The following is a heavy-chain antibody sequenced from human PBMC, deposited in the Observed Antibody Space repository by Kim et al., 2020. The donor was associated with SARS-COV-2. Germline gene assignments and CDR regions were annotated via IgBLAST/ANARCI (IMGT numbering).Heavy chain of an antibody. CDR3: ARRPYYYDSSGYSVDWFDP. D-gene: IGHD3-22*01. V-gene: IGHV4-39*01. Sequence: RVTISVDTSKNQFSLKLSSVTAADTAVYYCARRPYYYDSSGYSVDWFDPWGQGTLVTVSS. J-gene: IGHJ5*02.